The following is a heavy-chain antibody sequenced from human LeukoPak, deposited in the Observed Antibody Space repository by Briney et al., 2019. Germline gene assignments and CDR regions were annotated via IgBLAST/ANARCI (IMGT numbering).Heavy chain of an antibody. CDR1: GYTFTGYY. CDR3: ARDPPPIWPTVTYYFDY. D-gene: IGHD4-17*01. V-gene: IGHV1-2*02. J-gene: IGHJ4*02. CDR2: INPNSGGT. Sequence: ASVKVSCQASGYTFTGYYMHWVRQAPGQGLEWMGWINPNSGGTNYAQKFQGRVTMTRDTSISTAYMELSRLRSDDTAVYYCARDPPPIWPTVTYYFDYWGQGTLVTVSS.